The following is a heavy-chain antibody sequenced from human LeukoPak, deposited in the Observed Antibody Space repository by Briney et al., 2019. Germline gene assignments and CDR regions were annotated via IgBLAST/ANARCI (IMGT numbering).Heavy chain of an antibody. CDR1: GYCFTTYW. CDR3: ARRGYSYDIDS. D-gene: IGHD5-18*01. Sequence: GESLKISSKGSGYCFTTYWISWVRQMPGKGLEWMGTIDPSDSYTNYRPSFQGHVTISVDKSISTAYLQWSSLKASDTAMYYCARRGYSYDIDSWGQGTLVTVSS. J-gene: IGHJ4*02. V-gene: IGHV5-10-1*01. CDR2: IDPSDSYT.